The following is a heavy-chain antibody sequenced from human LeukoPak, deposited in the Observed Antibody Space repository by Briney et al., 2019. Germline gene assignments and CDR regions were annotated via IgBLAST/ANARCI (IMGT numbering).Heavy chain of an antibody. CDR2: ISNSGSTI. Sequence: GGSLKFSCVASGSTFSSRDWMSWVRHVPGKGLEWISYISNSGSTIYYADSVKGRFTISRDNSKSTLYLQMNSLRAEDTAVYYCAKGLGGNLLDRFDHWGQGTLVTVSS. D-gene: IGHD4-23*01. CDR3: AKGLGGNLLDRFDH. J-gene: IGHJ4*02. V-gene: IGHV3-48*01. CDR1: GSTFSSRDW.